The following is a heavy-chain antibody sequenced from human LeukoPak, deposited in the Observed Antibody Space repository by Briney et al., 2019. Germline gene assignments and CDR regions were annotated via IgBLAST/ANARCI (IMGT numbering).Heavy chain of an antibody. Sequence: ASVKVSCTASGYTFTSYAMNWVRQAPGQGLEWMGWINTNTGNPTYAQGFTGRFVFSLDTSVSTAYLQISSLKAEDTAVYYGARQEFRYDTDTYYYYYGMDVWGQGTTVTVSS. J-gene: IGHJ6*02. CDR2: INTNTGNP. CDR1: GYTFTSYA. D-gene: IGHD3-9*01. V-gene: IGHV7-4-1*02. CDR3: ARQEFRYDTDTYYYYYGMDV.